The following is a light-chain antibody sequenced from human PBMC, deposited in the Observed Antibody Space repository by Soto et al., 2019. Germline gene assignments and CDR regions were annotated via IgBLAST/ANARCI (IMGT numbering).Light chain of an antibody. Sequence: AIQLTQSPSSRSGSVGDRFTITCRASQGISSALAWYQQKPGKAPKLLIYDASSLESGVPSRFSGSGSGTDFTLTISRLQPEDFATYYCQQFNNSLITFGQGTRLEIK. CDR2: DAS. J-gene: IGKJ5*01. CDR3: QQFNNSLIT. V-gene: IGKV1D-13*01. CDR1: QGISSA.